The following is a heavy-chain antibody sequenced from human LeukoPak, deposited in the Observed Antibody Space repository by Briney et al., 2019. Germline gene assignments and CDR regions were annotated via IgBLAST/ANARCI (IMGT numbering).Heavy chain of an antibody. D-gene: IGHD4-17*01. CDR3: ARHPNYGFFDY. J-gene: IGHJ4*02. CDR1: GGSISSSSYY. CDR2: IYYSGST. Sequence: SETLSLTCTVSGGSISSSSYYWGWIRQPPGKGLEWIGSIYYSGSTYHNPSLKSRVTISVDTSKNQFSLKLSSVTAADTAVYYCARHPNYGFFDYWGQGTLVTVSS. V-gene: IGHV4-39*01.